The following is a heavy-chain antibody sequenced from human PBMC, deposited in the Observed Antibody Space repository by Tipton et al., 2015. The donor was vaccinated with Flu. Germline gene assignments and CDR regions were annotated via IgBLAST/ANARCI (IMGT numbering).Heavy chain of an antibody. CDR2: IYHSGST. CDR1: GYSISSGYY. D-gene: IGHD3-16*01. V-gene: IGHV4-38-2*01. CDR3: ARSPGFWGIYYFDY. J-gene: IGHJ4*02. Sequence: TLSLTCAVSGYSISSGYYWGWIRQPPGKGLEWIGSIYHSGSTYYNPSLKSRVTISADTSKNQFSLKLSSVTAADTAVYYCARSPGFWGIYYFDYWGQGTLVTVSS.